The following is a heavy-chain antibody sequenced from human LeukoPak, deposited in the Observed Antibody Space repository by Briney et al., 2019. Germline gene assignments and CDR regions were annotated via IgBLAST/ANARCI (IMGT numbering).Heavy chain of an antibody. V-gene: IGHV3-74*01. CDR3: ATPVGDGYNYGYY. CDR1: GNYW. J-gene: IGHJ4*02. D-gene: IGHD5-24*01. Sequence: GGSLRLSCAASGNYWMHWVRQVPGKGLVWVSHINSDGSWTSYADSVKGRFTISRDNSKNTLYLQMNSLRAEDTAVYYCATPVGDGYNYGYYWGQGTLVTVSS. CDR2: INSDGSWT.